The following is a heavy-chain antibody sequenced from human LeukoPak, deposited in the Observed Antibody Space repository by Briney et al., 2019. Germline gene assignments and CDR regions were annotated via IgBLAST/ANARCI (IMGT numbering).Heavy chain of an antibody. Sequence: GESLKISCKGSGYIFANYWIGWVRPMPGKGLEWMGIVYPGDSTTRYSPSFQGQVTISADRSITTAYLQWSSLKASDTAMYYCARFAYGSDFFPGHYWGQGTRVTVSS. J-gene: IGHJ4*02. V-gene: IGHV5-51*01. D-gene: IGHD3/OR15-3a*01. CDR3: ARFAYGSDFFPGHY. CDR2: VYPGDSTT. CDR1: GYIFANYW.